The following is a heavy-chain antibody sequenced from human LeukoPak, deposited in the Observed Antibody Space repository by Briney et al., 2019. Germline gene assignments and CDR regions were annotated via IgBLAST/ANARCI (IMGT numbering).Heavy chain of an antibody. D-gene: IGHD1-26*01. V-gene: IGHV1-69*13. CDR3: ARVQWSVGATTGYYYYYGMDV. Sequence: SVKVSCKASGGTFSSYAISWVRQAPGQGLEWMGGISPIFGTANYAQKFQGRVTITADESTSTAYMELSSLRSEDTAVYYCARVQWSVGATTGYYYYYGMDVWGQGTTVTVSS. J-gene: IGHJ6*02. CDR1: GGTFSSYA. CDR2: ISPIFGTA.